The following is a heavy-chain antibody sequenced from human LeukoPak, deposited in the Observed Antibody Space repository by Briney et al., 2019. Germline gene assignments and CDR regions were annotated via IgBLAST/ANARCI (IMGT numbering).Heavy chain of an antibody. V-gene: IGHV4-39*07. Sequence: PSETLSLTCTVSGGSISNSSYFWGWIRQPPGKGLEWIGEINHSGSTNYNPSLKSRVTISVDTSKNQFSLKLSSVTAADTAVYYCAQYINWYFDLWGRGTLVTVSS. CDR1: GGSISNSSYF. CDR3: AQYINWYFDL. CDR2: INHSGST. J-gene: IGHJ2*01. D-gene: IGHD1-14*01.